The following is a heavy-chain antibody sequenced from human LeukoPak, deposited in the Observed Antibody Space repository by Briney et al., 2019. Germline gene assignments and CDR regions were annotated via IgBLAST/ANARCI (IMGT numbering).Heavy chain of an antibody. Sequence: SETLSLTCSVSDGSINSYYWNWIRRPPGKGLEWIGYIYYNGNTNYSPFLKSRVTMSVDTSKNLFSLKVSSVTAADTAVYYCARGRSNYYGMDVWGQGTTVTVSS. J-gene: IGHJ6*02. D-gene: IGHD1-26*01. CDR1: DGSINSYY. CDR3: ARGRSNYYGMDV. CDR2: IYYNGNT. V-gene: IGHV4-59*01.